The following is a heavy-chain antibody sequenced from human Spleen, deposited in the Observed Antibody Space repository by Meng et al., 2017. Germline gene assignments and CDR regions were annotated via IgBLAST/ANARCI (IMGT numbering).Heavy chain of an antibody. CDR1: GGSFSSNT. J-gene: IGHJ5*02. CDR2: IIPVLGIT. Sequence: SVKVSCKASGGSFSSNTINWVRQAPGQGLEWMGRIIPVLGITNYAQKFQGRVTITADKSTDTVYMEMGSLRSEDTAVYYCARAKKEVRFLEWANWFDPWGQGTLVTVSS. V-gene: IGHV1-69*02. D-gene: IGHD3-3*01. CDR3: ARAKKEVRFLEWANWFDP.